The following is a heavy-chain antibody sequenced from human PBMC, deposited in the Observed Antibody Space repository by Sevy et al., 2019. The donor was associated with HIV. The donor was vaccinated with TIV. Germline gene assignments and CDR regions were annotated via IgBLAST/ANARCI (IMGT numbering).Heavy chain of an antibody. D-gene: IGHD5-12*01. CDR1: GYTFTGHY. CDR2: IDPISAGT. V-gene: IGHV1-2*02. Sequence: ASVKVSCKASGYTFTGHYLHWVRQAPGRGLEWMGWIDPISAGTNYPQKFKARVTMARDTSLSAAYMELSRLRFDDTAMYYCLRLKFQSGAFDSWGQGTLVSVSS. CDR3: LRLKFQSGAFDS. J-gene: IGHJ4*02.